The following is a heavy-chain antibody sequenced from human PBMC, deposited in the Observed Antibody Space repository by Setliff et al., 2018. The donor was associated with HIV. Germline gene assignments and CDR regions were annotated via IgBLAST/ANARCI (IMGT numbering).Heavy chain of an antibody. CDR3: ARGGASSLPLDY. Sequence: GGSLRLSCAASGFTLRSYGMHWVRQAPGKGLEWVTVLWFDGIRKYYADSVKGRFTISRDDSKNSLYLQMNSLRAEDTAIYYCARGGASSLPLDYWGHGTLVTVSS. D-gene: IGHD6-13*01. CDR2: LWFDGIRK. CDR1: GFTLRSYG. V-gene: IGHV3-33*01. J-gene: IGHJ4*01.